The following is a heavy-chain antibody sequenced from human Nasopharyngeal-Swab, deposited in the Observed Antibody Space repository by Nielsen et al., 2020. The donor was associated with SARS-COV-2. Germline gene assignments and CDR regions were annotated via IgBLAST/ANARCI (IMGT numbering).Heavy chain of an antibody. J-gene: IGHJ6*03. CDR1: DASISDDNW. Sequence: SETLSLTYTVSDASISDDNWWGWVRQPPGRGLEWIGEIHHSGYSNYNSSLMSRVAISVDSSKNQFSLTLRFLTAADPAVYYCARHYHYNMDIWGEGTTVTVSS. V-gene: IGHV4-4*02. CDR3: ARHYHYNMDI. CDR2: IHHSGYS.